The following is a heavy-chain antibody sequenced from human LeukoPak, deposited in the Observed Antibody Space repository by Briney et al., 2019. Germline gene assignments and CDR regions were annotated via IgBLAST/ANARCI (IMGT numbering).Heavy chain of an antibody. Sequence: GGSLRLSCAASGFTFSSYAMSWVRQAPGKGLEWVSAISGSGGSTYYADSVKGRFIISRDNSKNTLYLQMNSLRAEDTAVYYCAKVPGVVPAAPFDYWGQGTLVTVSS. D-gene: IGHD2-2*01. CDR2: ISGSGGST. J-gene: IGHJ4*02. V-gene: IGHV3-23*01. CDR3: AKVPGVVPAAPFDY. CDR1: GFTFSSYA.